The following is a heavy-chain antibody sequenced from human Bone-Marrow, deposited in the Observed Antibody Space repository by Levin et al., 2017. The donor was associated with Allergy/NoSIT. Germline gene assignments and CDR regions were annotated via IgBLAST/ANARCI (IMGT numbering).Heavy chain of an antibody. Sequence: SGPTLVKPTQTLTLTCTVSGFSLSLLGMCVGWIRQPPGKALEWLARIDWDGGEYYNASLKTRLTMSKDTSKRQVVLTLTNVDPVDTATYYCARIILGGYTDRWSVYDAFDVWGRGTMVTVSS. D-gene: IGHD3-16*02. CDR2: IDWDGGE. J-gene: IGHJ3*01. CDR3: ARIILGGYTDRWSVYDAFDV. V-gene: IGHV2-70*11. CDR1: GFSLSLLGMC.